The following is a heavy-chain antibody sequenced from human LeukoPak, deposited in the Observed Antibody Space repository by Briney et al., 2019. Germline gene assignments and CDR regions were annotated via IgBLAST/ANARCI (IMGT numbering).Heavy chain of an antibody. CDR2: IGKSGDSR. V-gene: IGHV3-23*01. D-gene: IGHD1-26*01. Sequence: PGGSLRLSCAASSFTFSNYAMSWVRQAPGKGLEWVSAIGKSGDSRYYADSVKGRFTTSRDNSKNMLYLQMNSLRAEDTAVYYCARESPQWELNAFDIWGQGTMVTVSS. CDR3: ARESPQWELNAFDI. CDR1: SFTFSNYA. J-gene: IGHJ3*02.